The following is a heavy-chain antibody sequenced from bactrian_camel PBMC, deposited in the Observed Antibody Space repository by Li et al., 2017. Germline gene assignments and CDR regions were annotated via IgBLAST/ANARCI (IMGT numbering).Heavy chain of an antibody. CDR2: INSDGRT. CDR1: GLTFEGGH. CDR3: GIDAASDCYSCSWPSESGH. Sequence: HVQLVESGGGSAHIGGSLRLSCAALGLTFEGGHKGWFRQAPGKEREGVAAINSDGRTSYVDSVKGRFIISQDSAKNTLYLQMSGLKPEDTAEYFCGIDAASDCYSCSWPSESGHWGQGTQVTVS. V-gene: IGHV3S55*01. D-gene: IGHD1*01. J-gene: IGHJ4*01.